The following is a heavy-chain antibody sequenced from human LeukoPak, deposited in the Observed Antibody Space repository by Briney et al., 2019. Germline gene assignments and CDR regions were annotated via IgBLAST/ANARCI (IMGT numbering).Heavy chain of an antibody. D-gene: IGHD3-10*01. V-gene: IGHV3-30*02. Sequence: AGGSLRLSCAASGFTFSSYGMHWVRQAPGKGLEWAAFIRYDGSNKYYADSVKGRFTISRDNSKNTLYLQMNSLRAEDTAVYYCAKGTRRGEGSDAFDIWGQGTMVTVSS. CDR2: IRYDGSNK. CDR1: GFTFSSYG. CDR3: AKGTRRGEGSDAFDI. J-gene: IGHJ3*02.